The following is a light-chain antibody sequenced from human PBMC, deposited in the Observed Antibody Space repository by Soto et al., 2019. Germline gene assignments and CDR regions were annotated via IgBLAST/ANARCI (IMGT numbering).Light chain of an antibody. V-gene: IGKV2-30*01. J-gene: IGKJ1*01. CDR2: KVS. CDR1: QSLVYSDGNTY. Sequence: DAVMTQAPVSLPVALGQPASISFRSSQSLVYSDGNTYLHWFQQRPGQSPRRLIYKVSNRDSGVPDRFSGSGSGTDFTLKISRVEAEDVGVYYCMQGTHWPWTLGQGTKVDIK. CDR3: MQGTHWPWT.